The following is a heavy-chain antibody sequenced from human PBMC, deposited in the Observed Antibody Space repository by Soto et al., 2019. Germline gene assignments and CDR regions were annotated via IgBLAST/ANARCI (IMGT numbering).Heavy chain of an antibody. CDR2: VGASSNT. CDR1: GFPFYDYA. CDR3: ANVPIWFGTDRCYTEGFDY. V-gene: IGHV3-23*01. J-gene: IGHJ4*02. D-gene: IGHD2-8*02. Sequence: DVHLLESGGGVVQPGGSLRLTCAASGFPFYDYAMSWVRQAPGKGLEWVSTVGASSNTPYADSVRCRFTISRDTRNSMLFLELDSLRAEDTAVYFCANVPIWFGTDRCYTEGFDYCGPGTLVTFSS.